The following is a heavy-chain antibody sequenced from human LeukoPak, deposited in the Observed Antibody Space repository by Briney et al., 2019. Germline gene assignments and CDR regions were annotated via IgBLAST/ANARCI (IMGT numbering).Heavy chain of an antibody. D-gene: IGHD6-13*01. CDR1: GGTFSSYA. J-gene: IGHJ4*02. Sequence: SVKVSCKASGGTFSSYAISWVRQAPGQGLEWMGRIIPILGIANYAQKFQGRVTITADKSTSTAYMELSSLRSEDTAVYYCTRDPAPGIAAAGTSTDYWGQGTLVTVSS. CDR2: IIPILGIA. V-gene: IGHV1-69*04. CDR3: TRDPAPGIAAAGTSTDY.